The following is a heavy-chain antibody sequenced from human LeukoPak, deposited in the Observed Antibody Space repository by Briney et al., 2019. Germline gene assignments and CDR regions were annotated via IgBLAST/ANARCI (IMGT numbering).Heavy chain of an antibody. CDR1: GGSISSYY. CDR2: IYYSGST. D-gene: IGHD2-15*01. V-gene: IGHV4-59*08. CDR3: ARHSGSGTSYDY. Sequence: PSETLSLTCTVSGGSISSYYWGWIRQPPGKGLEWIGYIYYSGSTNYNPSLKSRVTISVDTSKNQFSLKLSSVTAADTAVYYCARHSGSGTSYDYWGQGTLVTVSS. J-gene: IGHJ4*02.